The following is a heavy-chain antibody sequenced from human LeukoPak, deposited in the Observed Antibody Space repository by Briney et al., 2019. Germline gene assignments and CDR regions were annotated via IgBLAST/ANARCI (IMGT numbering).Heavy chain of an antibody. CDR1: GFTFSHYY. D-gene: IGHD1-26*01. CDR3: AKVGATDFDY. Sequence: GGSLRLSCAASGFTFSHYYMSWIRQAPGKGLEWVSYISSSGSILYYADSVKGRFTISRDNAKNSLYLQMNSLRAEDTAVYYCAKVGATDFDYWGQGTLVTVSS. J-gene: IGHJ4*02. V-gene: IGHV3-11*01. CDR2: ISSSGSIL.